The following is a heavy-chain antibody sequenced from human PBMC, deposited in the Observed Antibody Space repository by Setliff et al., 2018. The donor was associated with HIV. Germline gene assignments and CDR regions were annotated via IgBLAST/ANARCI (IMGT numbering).Heavy chain of an antibody. D-gene: IGHD3-10*01. J-gene: IGHJ4*01. CDR3: ARGALLAVFDFDH. CDR2: INVGKGET. Sequence: GASVKVSCKASGYTFTTYSIHWVRQAPGQSLEWMGWINVGKGETKYSQELQGRITITTDTSANTAYMELSGLRSDDTAVYFCARGALLAVFDFDHWGHGTLVTVSS. CDR1: GYTFTTYS. V-gene: IGHV1-3*01.